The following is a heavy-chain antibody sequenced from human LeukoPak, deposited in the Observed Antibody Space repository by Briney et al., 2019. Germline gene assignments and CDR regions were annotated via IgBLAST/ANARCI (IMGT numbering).Heavy chain of an antibody. CDR3: AREMLAAVAAQS. J-gene: IGHJ5*02. V-gene: IGHV3-20*04. Sequence: GGSLRLSCAASGFIFDDYGMSWVRQAPGKGLEWVSGINWNGSITGYADSVKGRFTISRDNAKNSLYLQMNSLRAEDTAVYYCAREMLAAVAAQSWGQGTLVTVSS. CDR1: GFIFDDYG. D-gene: IGHD6-19*01. CDR2: INWNGSIT.